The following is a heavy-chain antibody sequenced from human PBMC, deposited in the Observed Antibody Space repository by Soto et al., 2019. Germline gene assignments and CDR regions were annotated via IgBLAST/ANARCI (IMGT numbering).Heavy chain of an antibody. CDR3: AKDQVRVVVGDAFDY. CDR2: ISYDGSNK. D-gene: IGHD2-15*01. J-gene: IGHJ4*02. Sequence: QVQRVESGGGVVQPGRSLRLSCAASGFTFSSYGIHWVRQAPGKGLEWVAVISYDGSNKYYADSVKGLFTISRDNSKNPLYLQMNSLRAEDTAVYYCAKDQVRVVVGDAFDYWGQGTLVTVSS. CDR1: GFTFSSYG. V-gene: IGHV3-30*18.